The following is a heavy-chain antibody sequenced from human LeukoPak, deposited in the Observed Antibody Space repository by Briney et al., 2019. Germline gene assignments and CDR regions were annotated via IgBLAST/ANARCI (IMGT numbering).Heavy chain of an antibody. CDR2: ISGSGGST. CDR1: GFTFSSYA. CDR3: AKETCSGGSCYFYDAFDI. V-gene: IGHV3-23*01. D-gene: IGHD2-15*01. J-gene: IGHJ3*02. Sequence: GGSLRLSCAASGFTFSSYAMSWVRQAPGKGLEWVSAISGSGGSTYYADSVKGRFTISRDNSKNTLYLQMNSLRAEDTAVYYCAKETCSGGSCYFYDAFDIWGQGTMVTVPS.